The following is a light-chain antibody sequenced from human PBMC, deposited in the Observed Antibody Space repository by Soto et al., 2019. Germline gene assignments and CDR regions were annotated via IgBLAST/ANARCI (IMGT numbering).Light chain of an antibody. CDR2: DAS. CDR3: QQRSNWPGT. V-gene: IGKV3-11*01. Sequence: EIVLTQSPATLSLSPGERATLSCRASQSVSSYLAWYQQKPGQAPRLLINDASARATGIPARFSGSGSGTDFTLTISSLEPEDFAVYYCQQRSNWPGTFGQGTKLEIK. CDR1: QSVSSY. J-gene: IGKJ2*01.